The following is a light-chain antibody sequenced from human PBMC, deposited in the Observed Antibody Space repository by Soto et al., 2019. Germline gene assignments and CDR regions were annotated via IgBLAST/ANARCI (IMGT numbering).Light chain of an antibody. J-gene: IGKJ2*01. CDR2: GAS. CDR1: QSVSSN. Sequence: EIVMTQSPATLSVSPGERATLSCRASQSVSSNLAWYQQKPGQAPRLLIYGASTRATGIPARFSGSGSGTEFTLTISSLQSEDFAVYYCQQYNDSFPYTFGQGTKLEIK. V-gene: IGKV3-15*01. CDR3: QQYNDSFPYT.